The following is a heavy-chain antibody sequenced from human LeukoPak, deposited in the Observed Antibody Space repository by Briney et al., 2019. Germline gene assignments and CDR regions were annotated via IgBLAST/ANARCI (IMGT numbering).Heavy chain of an antibody. J-gene: IGHJ6*02. CDR1: GGSFSGYY. Sequence: SETLSLTCAVYGGSFSGYYWSWIRPPPGKGREWIGEINHSGSTNYNPSLKSRVTISVDTSKNQFSLKLSSVTAADTAVYYCARGVYYDSSGYLYYYGMDVWGQGTTVTVSS. CDR3: ARGVYYDSSGYLYYYGMDV. CDR2: INHSGST. V-gene: IGHV4-34*01. D-gene: IGHD3-22*01.